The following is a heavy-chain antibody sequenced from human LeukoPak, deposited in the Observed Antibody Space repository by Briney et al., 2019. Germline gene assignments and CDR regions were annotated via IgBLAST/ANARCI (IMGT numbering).Heavy chain of an antibody. J-gene: IGHJ5*02. CDR2: INPNSGGT. Sequence: ASVKVSCKASGYIFTDYYMHWVRQAPGQELGWMGRINPNSGGTNYAQKFQGRVTMTRDTSISTAYMELSRLRSDDTAVYYCARQGIAINWFDPWGQGTLVTVSS. CDR1: GYIFTDYY. D-gene: IGHD6-13*01. CDR3: ARQGIAINWFDP. V-gene: IGHV1-2*06.